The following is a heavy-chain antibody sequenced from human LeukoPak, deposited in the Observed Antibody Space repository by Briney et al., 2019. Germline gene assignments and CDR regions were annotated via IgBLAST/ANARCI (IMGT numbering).Heavy chain of an antibody. CDR1: GYTFTGYY. CDR3: ARDGPYYYYMDV. Sequence: GASVKVSCKASGYTFTGYYMHWVRQAPGQGLEWMGWINPNSGGTNYAQKFQGRVTVTRDTSISTAYMELSRLRSDGTAVYYCARDGPYYYYMDVWGKGTTVTVSS. J-gene: IGHJ6*03. V-gene: IGHV1-2*02. CDR2: INPNSGGT.